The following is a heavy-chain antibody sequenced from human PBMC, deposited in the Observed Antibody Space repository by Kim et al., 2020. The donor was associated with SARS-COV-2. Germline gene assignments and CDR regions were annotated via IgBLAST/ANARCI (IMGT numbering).Heavy chain of an antibody. V-gene: IGHV1-69*01. J-gene: IGHJ4*02. D-gene: IGHD5-12*01. Sequence: AQKFQGRVTITADESTSTAYMELSSLRSEDTAVYYCARGLRQEMATIRGGFDYWGQGTLVTVSS. CDR3: ARGLRQEMATIRGGFDY.